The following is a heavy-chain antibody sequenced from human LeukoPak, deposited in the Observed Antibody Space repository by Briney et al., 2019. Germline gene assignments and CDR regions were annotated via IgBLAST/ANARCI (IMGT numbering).Heavy chain of an antibody. CDR3: ARGTANFWSGYSSHFDY. Sequence: ASVTVSCKASGYTFTSYYMHWVRQAPGQGLEGMGIINPSGGSTSYAQKFQGRVTMTRDTSTSTVYMEVSSLRSEDTAVYYCARGTANFWSGYSSHFDYWGQGTLVTVSS. CDR2: INPSGGST. V-gene: IGHV1-46*01. D-gene: IGHD3-3*01. CDR1: GYTFTSYY. J-gene: IGHJ4*02.